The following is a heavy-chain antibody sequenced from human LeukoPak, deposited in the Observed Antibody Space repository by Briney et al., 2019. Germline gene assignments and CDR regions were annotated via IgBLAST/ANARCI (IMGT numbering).Heavy chain of an antibody. CDR3: AKEQLGIVDY. Sequence: GGSLRLSCTASGFTVSSNYTSWVRQAPGKGLEWVSVIYSGGSTYYADSVKGRFTISRDNSKNTLYLQMNSLRAEDTAVYYCAKEQLGIVDYWGQGTLVTVSS. CDR1: GFTVSSNY. V-gene: IGHV3-66*01. D-gene: IGHD7-27*01. CDR2: IYSGGST. J-gene: IGHJ4*02.